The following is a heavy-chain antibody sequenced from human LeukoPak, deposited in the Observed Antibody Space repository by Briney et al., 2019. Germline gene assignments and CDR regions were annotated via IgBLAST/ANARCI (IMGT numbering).Heavy chain of an antibody. CDR2: ISGSGGST. D-gene: IGHD3-22*01. Sequence: GGSLRLSCAASGFTFSSYAMSWVRQAPGKGLEWVSAISGSGGSTYYADSVKGRFTVSRDNFKNTLYLQMNSLRAEDTAVYYCAKSRDDSSGYYYEGDYWGQGTLVTVSP. V-gene: IGHV3-23*01. CDR1: GFTFSSYA. CDR3: AKSRDDSSGYYYEGDY. J-gene: IGHJ4*02.